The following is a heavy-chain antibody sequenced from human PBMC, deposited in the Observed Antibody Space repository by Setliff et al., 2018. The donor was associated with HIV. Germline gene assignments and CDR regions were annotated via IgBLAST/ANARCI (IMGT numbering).Heavy chain of an antibody. Sequence: PSETLSLTCAVYGGSFSDYYWSWIRQPPGKGLEWIGEINHSGSTNYNPSLKSRVTISGDTSKNQFSLKLSSVTVADTAVYYCRVGETAVDDLVYFDYWGQGTLVTVSS. J-gene: IGHJ4*02. CDR1: GGSFSDYY. V-gene: IGHV4-34*01. D-gene: IGHD5-18*01. CDR3: RVGETAVDDLVYFDY. CDR2: INHSGST.